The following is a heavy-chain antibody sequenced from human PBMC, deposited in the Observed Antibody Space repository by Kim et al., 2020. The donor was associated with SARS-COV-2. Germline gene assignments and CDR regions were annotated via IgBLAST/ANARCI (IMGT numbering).Heavy chain of an antibody. D-gene: IGHD2-2*01. J-gene: IGHJ4*02. CDR1: GYTFTSYG. CDR3: CVVPAAMGSYAFDY. CDR2: ISAYNGNT. V-gene: IGHV1-18*01. Sequence: ASVKVSCKASGYTFTSYGISWVRQAPGQGLEWMGWISAYNGNTNYAQKLQGRVTMTTDTSTSTAYMELRSLRSDDTAVYYCCVVPAAMGSYAFDYWGQGTLVTVSS.